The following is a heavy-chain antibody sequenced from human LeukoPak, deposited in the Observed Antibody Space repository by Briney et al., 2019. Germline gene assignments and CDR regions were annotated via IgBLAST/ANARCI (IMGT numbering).Heavy chain of an antibody. CDR3: ARDDEAGRIRWFSSGWYADY. CDR1: GFTFSGYS. Sequence: PGGSLRLSCAASGFTFSGYSMNWVRQAPGKGLEWVSYISSSSSTIYYADSVKGRFTISRDNAKNSLYLQMNSLRAEDTAVYYCARDDEAGRIRWFSSGWYADYWGQGTLVTVSS. V-gene: IGHV3-48*04. J-gene: IGHJ4*02. CDR2: ISSSSSTI. D-gene: IGHD6-19*01.